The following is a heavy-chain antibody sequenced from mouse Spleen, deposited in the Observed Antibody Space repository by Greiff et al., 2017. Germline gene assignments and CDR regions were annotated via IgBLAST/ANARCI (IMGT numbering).Heavy chain of an antibody. V-gene: IGHV5-9-3*01. Sequence: EVQRVESGGGLVKLGGSLKLSCAASGFTFSSYAMSWVRQTPEKRLEWVATISSGGGNTYYPDSVKGRFTISRDNAKNTLYLQMSSLKSEDTAMYYCARLANWNYWYFDVWGAGTTVTVSS. CDR2: ISSGGGNT. CDR1: GFTFSSYA. CDR3: ARLANWNYWYFDV. D-gene: IGHD4-1*01. J-gene: IGHJ1*01.